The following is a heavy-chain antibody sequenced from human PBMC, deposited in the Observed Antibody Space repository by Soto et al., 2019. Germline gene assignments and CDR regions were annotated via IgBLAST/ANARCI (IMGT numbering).Heavy chain of an antibody. Sequence: LRLSCAASGFTFSSYSMNWVRQAPGKGLEWVSSISSSSSYIYYADSVKGRFTISRDNAKNSLYLQMNSLRAEDTAVYYCARDGNYYDILTGYYRPRDNWFDPWGQGTLVTVSS. CDR2: ISSSSSYI. CDR3: ARDGNYYDILTGYYRPRDNWFDP. CDR1: GFTFSSYS. J-gene: IGHJ5*02. D-gene: IGHD3-9*01. V-gene: IGHV3-21*01.